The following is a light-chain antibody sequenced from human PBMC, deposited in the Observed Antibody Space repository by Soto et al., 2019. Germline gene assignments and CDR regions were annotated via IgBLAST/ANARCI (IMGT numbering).Light chain of an antibody. CDR2: DVS. V-gene: IGLV2-14*01. CDR3: CSYTTSNTRQIV. CDR1: SNDVCGYNY. Sequence: QSALTQPASVSGSPGQSITISCTGTSNDVCGYNYVSWYQQHPGKAPKFMIYDVSNRPSGVSNRFSGSKSGNTASLTISGLQAEDEADYYCCSYTTSNTRQIVFGTGTKVT. J-gene: IGLJ1*01.